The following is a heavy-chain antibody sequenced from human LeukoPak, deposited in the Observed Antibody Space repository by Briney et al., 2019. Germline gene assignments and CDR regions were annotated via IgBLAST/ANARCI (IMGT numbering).Heavy chain of an antibody. CDR3: AKDSSSSTWIYYFDY. V-gene: IGHV3-23*01. D-gene: IGHD6-13*01. J-gene: IGHJ4*02. CDR1: GFTISSYS. Sequence: GGSLRLSCAASGFTISSYSMSWVRQAPGKGLEWISGIFGSGGSTYYADSVKGRFAISRDNSKNTLYLQMNSLRAEDTAVYYCAKDSSSSTWIYYFDYWGQGTLVTVSS. CDR2: IFGSGGST.